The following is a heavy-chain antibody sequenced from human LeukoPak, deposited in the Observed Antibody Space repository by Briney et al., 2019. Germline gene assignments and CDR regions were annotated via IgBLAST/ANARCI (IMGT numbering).Heavy chain of an antibody. Sequence: PGGSLRLSCAASGFTFSSSAMHWVRQAPDRGLEWVAVIPYDGSNKYYADSVKGRFTISRGNSKNTLYLQMNSLRADDTAVYYCARDRDSSGWYEGFDYWGQGTLVTVSS. CDR3: ARDRDSSGWYEGFDY. CDR1: GFTFSSSA. V-gene: IGHV3-30-3*01. D-gene: IGHD6-19*01. CDR2: IPYDGSNK. J-gene: IGHJ4*02.